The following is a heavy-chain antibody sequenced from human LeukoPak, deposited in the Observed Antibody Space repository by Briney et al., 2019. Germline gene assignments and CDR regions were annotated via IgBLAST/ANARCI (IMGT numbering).Heavy chain of an antibody. J-gene: IGHJ6*03. V-gene: IGHV1-46*01. CDR2: INPSGGST. D-gene: IGHD2-2*01. Sequence: GASVKVSCKASGYTFTSYYMHWVRQAPGQGLEWMGIINPSGGSTSYAQKFQGRVTMTRDTSTSTVYMELSSLRSEDTAVYYCAREGDIVVVPAAMPSIPYYYYYMDVWGKGTTVTISS. CDR1: GYTFTSYY. CDR3: AREGDIVVVPAAMPSIPYYYYYMDV.